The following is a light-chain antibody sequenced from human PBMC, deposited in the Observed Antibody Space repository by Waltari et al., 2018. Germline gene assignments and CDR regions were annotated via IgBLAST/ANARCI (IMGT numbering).Light chain of an antibody. CDR2: AAS. CDR3: QQSYSTLYT. CDR1: QSISSY. Sequence: DTQMTQSPSSLSASLGDRVTITCRASQSISSYLNWYQQKPGKAPKLLIYAASSLQSGVPSRFSGSGSGTDFTLTISSLQPEDFATYYCQQSYSTLYTFGQGTKLEIK. V-gene: IGKV1-39*01. J-gene: IGKJ2*01.